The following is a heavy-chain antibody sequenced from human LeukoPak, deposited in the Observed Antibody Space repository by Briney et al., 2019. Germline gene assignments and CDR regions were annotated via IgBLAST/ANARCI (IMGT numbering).Heavy chain of an antibody. CDR3: AKLGGSGSRLGNWFDS. D-gene: IGHD3-10*01. V-gene: IGHV4-4*07. CDR2: IYTSGST. J-gene: IGHJ5*01. Sequence: SETLSLTCTVSNGSISNYYWSWIRQPAGKGLEWIGRIYTSGSTNYNPSLKRRVTMSVDTSKNQFSLKLSSVTAADTAVYYCAKLGGSGSRLGNWFDSWGQGTLVTVSS. CDR1: NGSISNYY.